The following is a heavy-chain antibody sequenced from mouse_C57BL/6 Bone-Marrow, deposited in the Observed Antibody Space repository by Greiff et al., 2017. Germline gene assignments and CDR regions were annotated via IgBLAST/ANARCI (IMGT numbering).Heavy chain of an antibody. CDR1: GYTFTSYD. Sequence: VKLQESGPELVKPGASVKLSCKASGYTFTSYDINWVKQRPGQGLEWIGWIYPRDGSTKYNEKFKGKATLTVDTSSSTAYMELHSLTSEDSAVYFCARTDYGSRDWYFDVWGTGTTVTVSS. V-gene: IGHV1-85*01. CDR3: ARTDYGSRDWYFDV. CDR2: IYPRDGST. D-gene: IGHD1-1*01. J-gene: IGHJ1*03.